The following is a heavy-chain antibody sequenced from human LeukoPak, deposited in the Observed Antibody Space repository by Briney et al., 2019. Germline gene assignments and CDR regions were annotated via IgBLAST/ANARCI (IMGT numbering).Heavy chain of an antibody. CDR1: GGSISSSKW. CDR3: ARPRLLYGSGPTLI. D-gene: IGHD3-10*01. J-gene: IGHJ4*02. V-gene: IGHV4-4*02. CDR2: ISQSGTT. Sequence: SETLSLTCTVSGGSISSSKWWSWVRQPPGKGLEWIGEISQSGTTNYNPSLKSRVTILVDKSKKQFSLKLTSVTAADTAVYYCARPRLLYGSGPTLIWGPGTLVTVSS.